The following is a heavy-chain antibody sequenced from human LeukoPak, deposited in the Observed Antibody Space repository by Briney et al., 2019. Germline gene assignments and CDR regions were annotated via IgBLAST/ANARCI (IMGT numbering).Heavy chain of an antibody. V-gene: IGHV3-23*01. CDR2: VSAGAKT. Sequence: PGGSLRLSCAASGFTFSSYAMSWVRQAPGKGLEWVSIVSAGAKTYYSDSVKGRFTISRDNSKNTLYLLMNSLRTEDTAVYYCAKIGGWSLDYWGQGTLVTVSS. D-gene: IGHD6-19*01. CDR1: GFTFSSYA. J-gene: IGHJ4*02. CDR3: AKIGGWSLDY.